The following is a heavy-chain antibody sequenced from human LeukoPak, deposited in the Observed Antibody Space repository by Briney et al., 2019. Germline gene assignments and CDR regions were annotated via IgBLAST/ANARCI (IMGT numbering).Heavy chain of an antibody. CDR1: GGSISSYS. Sequence: PSETLSLTCTVSGGSISSYSWSWIRQPPGEGLEWIGYIYYSGSTNYNPAPKSRVTISVDTSKNQFSLKLSSVTAADTAVYYCARGDYSSNWHWFDPWGQGTLVTVSS. D-gene: IGHD6-13*01. J-gene: IGHJ5*02. CDR2: IYYSGST. V-gene: IGHV4-59*13. CDR3: ARGDYSSNWHWFDP.